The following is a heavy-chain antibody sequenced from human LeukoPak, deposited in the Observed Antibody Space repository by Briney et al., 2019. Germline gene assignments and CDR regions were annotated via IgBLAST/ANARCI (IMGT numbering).Heavy chain of an antibody. CDR2: ISSNGGST. CDR1: GFTFSSYA. V-gene: IGHV3-64*01. CDR3: ARDLSGYYYMDV. D-gene: IGHD1-26*01. Sequence: PAGSLRLSCAASGFTFSSYAMHWVRQAPGKGLEYVSAISSNGGSTYYANSVKGRFTISRDNSKNTLYLQMGSLRAEDMAVYYCARDLSGYYYMDVWGKGTTVTISS. J-gene: IGHJ6*03.